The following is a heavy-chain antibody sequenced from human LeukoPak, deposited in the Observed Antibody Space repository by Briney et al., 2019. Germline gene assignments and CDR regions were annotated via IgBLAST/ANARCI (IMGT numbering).Heavy chain of an antibody. Sequence: SGGSLGLSCAASGFTFSDYYMTWIRQAPGKGLEWISYISTSGSTIYYSDSVKGRFTISRDNAKNSLYLQMNSLRADDTAVYYCAREGDFWSGYYNWFDPWGQGTLVTVSS. V-gene: IGHV3-11*04. D-gene: IGHD3-3*01. CDR3: AREGDFWSGYYNWFDP. J-gene: IGHJ5*02. CDR2: ISTSGSTI. CDR1: GFTFSDYY.